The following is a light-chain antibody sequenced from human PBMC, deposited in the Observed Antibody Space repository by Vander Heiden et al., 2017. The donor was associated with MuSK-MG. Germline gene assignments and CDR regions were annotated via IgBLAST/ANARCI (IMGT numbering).Light chain of an antibody. CDR2: EIS. CDR3: SSDAGSNTPYV. V-gene: IGLV2-8*01. CDR1: SRDICNFNF. J-gene: IGLJ1*01. Sequence: QSALTQPPSASGSPGQSVTISRTGTSRDICNFNFVSWYQQRPGESPKFIIYEISKRPSGVPDRFSGSKSDNTAFLTVSGLHAEDEADYYCSSDAGSNTPYVFGTGTKVTVL.